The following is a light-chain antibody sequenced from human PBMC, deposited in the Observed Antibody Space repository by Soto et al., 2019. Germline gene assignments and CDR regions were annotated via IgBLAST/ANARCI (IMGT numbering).Light chain of an antibody. CDR1: QSVTNT. J-gene: IGKJ5*01. Sequence: IVMTQSPATLSVSPGERVTISCRASQSVTNTSAWYQHKPGEAPRLLISYASRGATGIPSRFSGSGSGTEFTLTISSLEPEDFAVYYCQQRSNWTPITFGQGTRLEIK. CDR3: QQRSNWTPIT. V-gene: IGKV3-11*01. CDR2: YAS.